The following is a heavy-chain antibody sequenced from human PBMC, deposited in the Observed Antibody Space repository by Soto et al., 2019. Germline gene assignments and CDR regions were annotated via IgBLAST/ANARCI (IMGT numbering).Heavy chain of an antibody. CDR2: INHGGSG. Sequence: VQLQQWGAGLFKSSETVSLTCAVYGGSLSGYYWSWIRQTPVKRLEWIGDINHGGSGNYSPSLKIRVTFSLDPSNNQFYLKLKPVIAADTAVYYCARYSSSCSKYLQYWGRGTLGTGSS. CDR1: GGSLSGYY. J-gene: IGHJ1*01. D-gene: IGHD4-4*01. CDR3: ARYSSSCSKYLQY. V-gene: IGHV4-34*01.